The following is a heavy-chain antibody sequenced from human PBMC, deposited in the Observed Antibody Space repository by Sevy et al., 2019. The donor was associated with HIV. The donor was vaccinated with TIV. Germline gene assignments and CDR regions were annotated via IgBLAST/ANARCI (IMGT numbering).Heavy chain of an antibody. Sequence: GGSLRLSCAASGFTVSSNYMSWVRQAPGKGLEWVSVIYSGGSTYYADSVKGRFTISRDNSKNTLYLQMNSLRAEDTAVYYCARAVSGSYPSFDYWGQGTLVTVSS. CDR3: ARAVSGSYPSFDY. CDR2: IYSGGST. J-gene: IGHJ4*02. V-gene: IGHV3-53*01. CDR1: GFTVSSNY. D-gene: IGHD1-26*01.